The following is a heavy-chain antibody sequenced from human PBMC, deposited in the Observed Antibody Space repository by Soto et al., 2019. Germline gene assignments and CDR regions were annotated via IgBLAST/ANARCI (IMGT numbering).Heavy chain of an antibody. CDR3: ARGGFSGSGSYIQGDY. D-gene: IGHD3-10*01. CDR1: GFTFSNYW. CDR2: IKSDGSSI. Sequence: EVQLVESGGGLVQPGGSLRLSCAASGFTFSNYWMHWVRQAPGKGLVWVSRIKSDGSSISYADSVKGRFTISRDNAKNRMYLPMNSLRAEDTAVYYCARGGFSGSGSYIQGDYWGQGTLVTVSS. V-gene: IGHV3-74*01. J-gene: IGHJ4*02.